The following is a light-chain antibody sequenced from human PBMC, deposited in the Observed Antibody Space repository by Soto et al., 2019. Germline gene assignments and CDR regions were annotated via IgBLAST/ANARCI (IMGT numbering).Light chain of an antibody. CDR1: QSVSSY. J-gene: IGKJ5*01. CDR2: DAS. Sequence: EIVLTQSPATLSLSPGERATLSCRASQSVSSYLAWYQQKPGQAPRLLIYDASNRATGIPARCSGSGSGTDFTLTISSLEPEDFAVYYCQQRSNWPITFGQGTRREIK. V-gene: IGKV3-11*01. CDR3: QQRSNWPIT.